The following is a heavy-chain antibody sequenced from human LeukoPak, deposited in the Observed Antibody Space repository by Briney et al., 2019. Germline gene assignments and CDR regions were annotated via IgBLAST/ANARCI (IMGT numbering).Heavy chain of an antibody. D-gene: IGHD3-3*01. CDR2: ISPNSGGT. CDR3: AREYYDFWSGYYAYFDY. J-gene: IGHJ4*02. V-gene: IGHV1-2*02. CDR1: GYTFTGYY. Sequence: ASVKVSCKASGYTFTGYYMHWVRQAPGQGLEWMGWISPNSGGTNYAQKFQGRVTMTRDTSISTAYMELSRLRSDDTAVYYCAREYYDFWSGYYAYFDYWGQGTLVTVSS.